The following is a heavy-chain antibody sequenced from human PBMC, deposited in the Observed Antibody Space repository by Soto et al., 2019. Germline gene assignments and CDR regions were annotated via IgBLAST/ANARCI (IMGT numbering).Heavy chain of an antibody. J-gene: IGHJ4*02. V-gene: IGHV4-31*03. CDR1: GDSISSRGFY. CDR3: ARQSTMTGNYYFDY. Sequence: LALTCPVSGDSISSRGFYWNWIRHLPGKGLEWIGYISYSGATYYNPSLKSRLTISMDTSNNHFSLNLTSVTAADTAVYYCARQSTMTGNYYFDYWGPGTLVTVSS. CDR2: ISYSGAT. D-gene: IGHD3-9*01.